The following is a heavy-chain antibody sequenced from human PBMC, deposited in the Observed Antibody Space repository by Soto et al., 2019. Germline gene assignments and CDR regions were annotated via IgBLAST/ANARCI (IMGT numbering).Heavy chain of an antibody. J-gene: IGHJ6*03. CDR1: GFTFSSNY. Sequence: GGSLRLSCAASGFTFSSNYMSWVRQAPGKGLEWVSVIYSGGSTYYADSVKGRFTISRHNSKNTLYLQMNSLRAEDTAVYYCARSIPPHYYYYMDVWGKGTTVTVSS. CDR2: IYSGGST. CDR3: ARSIPPHYYYYMDV. V-gene: IGHV3-53*04.